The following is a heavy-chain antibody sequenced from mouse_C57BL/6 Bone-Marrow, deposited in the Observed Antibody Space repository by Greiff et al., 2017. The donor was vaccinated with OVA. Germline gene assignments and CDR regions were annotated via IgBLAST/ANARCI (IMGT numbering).Heavy chain of an antibody. J-gene: IGHJ1*03. CDR1: GYTFTSYW. CDR2: IYPGNSDT. Sequence: VQLQQSGTVLARPGASVKMSCKTSGYTFTSYWMHWVKQRPGQGLEWIGAIYPGNSDTSYNQKFKGKAKLTAVTSASTAYMELSSLTNEDSAVYYCTTDGYYAYWYFDVWGTGTTVTVSS. V-gene: IGHV1-5*01. D-gene: IGHD2-3*01. CDR3: TTDGYYAYWYFDV.